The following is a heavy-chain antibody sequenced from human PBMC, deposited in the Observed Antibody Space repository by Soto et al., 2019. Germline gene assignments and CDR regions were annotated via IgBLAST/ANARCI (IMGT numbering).Heavy chain of an antibody. V-gene: IGHV3-23*01. CDR3: AKDKATYDAFDI. CDR2: ISSSGGST. J-gene: IGHJ3*02. CDR1: GFTFSSYA. Sequence: PGGSLRLSCAASGFTFSSYAMSWVRQAPGKGLEWVSAISSSGGSTYYADSVKGRFTISRDNSKNTLYLQMNSLRAEDTAVYYRAKDKATYDAFDIWGQGTRVTVAS.